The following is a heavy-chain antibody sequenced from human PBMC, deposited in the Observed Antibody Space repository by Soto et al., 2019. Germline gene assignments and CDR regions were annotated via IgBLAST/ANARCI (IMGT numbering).Heavy chain of an antibody. J-gene: IGHJ4*02. CDR1: GFTFSSYG. CDR3: AREYSSFFDY. D-gene: IGHD6-6*01. V-gene: IGHV3-33*01. Sequence: QVQLVESGGGVVQPGRSLRLSCAASGFTFSSYGMHWVRQAPGKGLEWVAVIWYDGSNKYYADSVKGRFTISRDNSKYTLYLQMNSLRAEDTAVYYCAREYSSFFDYWGQGTLVTVSS. CDR2: IWYDGSNK.